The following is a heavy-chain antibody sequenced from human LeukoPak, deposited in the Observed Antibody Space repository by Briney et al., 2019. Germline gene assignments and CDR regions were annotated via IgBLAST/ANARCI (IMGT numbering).Heavy chain of an antibody. CDR3: AKDNQGDYFDY. Sequence: GGSLRLSCAASGFTFDDYAMHWVRQAPGKGLEWVSGISWNSGSIGYADSVKGRFTISRDNAKNSLYLQMNSLRAEDTALYYCAKDNQGDYFDYWGQGTLVTVSS. CDR2: ISWNSGSI. V-gene: IGHV3-9*01. D-gene: IGHD2-2*01. J-gene: IGHJ4*02. CDR1: GFTFDDYA.